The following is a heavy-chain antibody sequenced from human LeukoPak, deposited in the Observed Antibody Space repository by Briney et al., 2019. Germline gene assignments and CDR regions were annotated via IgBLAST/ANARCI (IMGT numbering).Heavy chain of an antibody. Sequence: GSLRLSCAASGFTFSNYNMNWVRQPPGKGLEWIGSIYYSGSTYYNPSLKSRVTISVDTSKNQFSLKPSSVTAADTAVYYCAISVVTAIQGAYYFDYWGQGTLVTVSS. J-gene: IGHJ4*02. CDR1: GFTFSNYN. D-gene: IGHD2-21*02. CDR3: AISVVTAIQGAYYFDY. CDR2: IYYSGST. V-gene: IGHV4-59*05.